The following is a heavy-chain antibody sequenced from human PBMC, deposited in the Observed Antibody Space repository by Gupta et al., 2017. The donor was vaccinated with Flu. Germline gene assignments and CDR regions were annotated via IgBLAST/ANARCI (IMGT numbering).Heavy chain of an antibody. V-gene: IGHV1-58*01. CDR1: GFTFARSA. CDR2: IVVGSGDT. CDR3: AAALVGCSGNNCYPP. J-gene: IGHJ5*02. D-gene: IGHD2-2*01. Sequence: GFTFARSAVQWVRQARGQRLEWIGWIVVGSGDTNYEQKFQERITLSRDMSTGTAHMELRSLKSEDTAVYYCAAALVGCSGNNCYPPWGQGTLVTVSS.